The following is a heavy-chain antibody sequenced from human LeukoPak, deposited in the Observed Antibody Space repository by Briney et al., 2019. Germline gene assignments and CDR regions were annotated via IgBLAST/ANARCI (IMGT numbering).Heavy chain of an antibody. CDR1: GYTLTELS. J-gene: IGHJ4*02. V-gene: IGHV1-24*01. D-gene: IGHD3-22*01. Sequence: ASVKVSCKVTGYTLTELSMHWVRQAPGKGLEWMGGFDPEDGETIYAQKFQGRVTMTEDTSTDTAYMELSSLRSEDAAVYYCAISYYYDSSGYYGYWGQGTLVTVSS. CDR2: FDPEDGET. CDR3: AISYYYDSSGYYGY.